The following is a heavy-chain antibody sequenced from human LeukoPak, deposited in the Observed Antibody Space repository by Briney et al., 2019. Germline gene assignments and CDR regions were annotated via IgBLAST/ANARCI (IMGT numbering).Heavy chain of an antibody. CDR2: INHSGST. D-gene: IGHD5-12*01. CDR3: AREIRGSDCNFDN. V-gene: IGHV4-34*01. Sequence: PSETLSLTCAVYSGSFSGYYWSWIRQPPGKGLEWIGEINHSGSTNYNPSLKSRVIISVDTSKNQFSLKLSSVTAADTAVYYCAREIRGSDCNFDNWGQGTLVTVSS. J-gene: IGHJ4*02. CDR1: SGSFSGYY.